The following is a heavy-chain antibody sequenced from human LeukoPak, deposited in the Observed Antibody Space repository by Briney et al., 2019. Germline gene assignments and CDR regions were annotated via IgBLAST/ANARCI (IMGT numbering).Heavy chain of an antibody. CDR2: MNPNSGNT. D-gene: IGHD6-19*01. Sequence: GASVKVSCKASGYTFTSYDINWVRQATGQGLEWMGWMNPNSGNTGYAQKFQGRVTITADESTSTAYMELSSLRSEDTAVYYCAREGIAVAANPYYFDYWGQGTLVTVSS. J-gene: IGHJ4*02. CDR3: AREGIAVAANPYYFDY. CDR1: GYTFTSYD. V-gene: IGHV1-8*01.